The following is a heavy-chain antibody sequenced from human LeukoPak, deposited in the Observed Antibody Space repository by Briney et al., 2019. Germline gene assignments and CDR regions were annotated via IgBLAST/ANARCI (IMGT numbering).Heavy chain of an antibody. Sequence: SETLSLTCTVSGGSISSYYWSWIRQPPGKGLEWIGYIYYSGSTNYNPSLKSRATISVDTSKNQFSLKLSSVTAADTAVYYCARTSIAVAGTHYYYYYGMDVWGQGTTVTVSS. CDR1: GGSISSYY. CDR2: IYYSGST. D-gene: IGHD6-19*01. CDR3: ARTSIAVAGTHYYYYYGMDV. V-gene: IGHV4-59*08. J-gene: IGHJ6*02.